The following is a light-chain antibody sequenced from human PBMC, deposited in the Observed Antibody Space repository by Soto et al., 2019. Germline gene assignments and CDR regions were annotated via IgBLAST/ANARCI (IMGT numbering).Light chain of an antibody. CDR2: GAS. CDR1: QSVSSSY. J-gene: IGKJ4*01. Sequence: ESVLTQSPGTLSMSPGERATLSCRASQSVSSSYLAWYQQKPGQAPRLLIYGASSRATGIPDRFSCSGSGTDFTLTISRLEPEDFAVYYCQQYGSSHLTFGGGTKVDNK. V-gene: IGKV3-20*01. CDR3: QQYGSSHLT.